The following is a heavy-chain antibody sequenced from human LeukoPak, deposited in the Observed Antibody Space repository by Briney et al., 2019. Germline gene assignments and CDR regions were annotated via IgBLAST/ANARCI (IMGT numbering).Heavy chain of an antibody. CDR1: VFTFSSYG. V-gene: IGHV3-30*02. Sequence: PGGSLRLSRAASVFTFSSYGMHWVRQALGKGLEWVAFIRYDGSNKYYADSVRGRFTISRDNSKNTLYLQMNSLRAEYTAVYYCACRSYSGSYLGYWGQGTLVTVSS. J-gene: IGHJ4*02. D-gene: IGHD1-26*01. CDR3: ACRSYSGSYLGY. CDR2: IRYDGSNK.